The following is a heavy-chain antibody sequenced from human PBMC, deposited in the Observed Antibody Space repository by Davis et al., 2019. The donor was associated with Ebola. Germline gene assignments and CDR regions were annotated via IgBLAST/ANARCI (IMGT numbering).Heavy chain of an antibody. Sequence: GGSLRLSCAASGFTFSSYSMNWVRQAPGKGLEWVSYISSSSSTIYYADSVKGRFTISRDNSKNTLYLQMNSLSAEATAVYYCAKNNWNDFIMLDYWGQGTLVTVSS. V-gene: IGHV3-48*01. CDR3: AKNNWNDFIMLDY. CDR1: GFTFSSYS. D-gene: IGHD1-1*01. CDR2: ISSSSSTI. J-gene: IGHJ4*02.